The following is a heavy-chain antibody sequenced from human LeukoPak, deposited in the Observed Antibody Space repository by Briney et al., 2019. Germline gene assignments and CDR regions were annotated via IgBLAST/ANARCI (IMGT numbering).Heavy chain of an antibody. CDR3: ATAHCSTTNCYKLDY. CDR2: LSGSGGSA. Sequence: GGSLRLSCAASGFSFSSYAMSWVRQAPGKGLEWVSILSGSGGSAYYADSVKGQFTISGDNSKNTLYLQMDSLRAEDTAVYYCATAHCSTTNCYKLDYWGQGTLVTVSS. J-gene: IGHJ4*02. CDR1: GFSFSSYA. V-gene: IGHV3-23*01. D-gene: IGHD2-2*02.